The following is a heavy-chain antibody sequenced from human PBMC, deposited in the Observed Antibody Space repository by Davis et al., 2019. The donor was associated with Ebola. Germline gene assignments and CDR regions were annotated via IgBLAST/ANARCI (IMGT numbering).Heavy chain of an antibody. CDR2: INWNGGST. D-gene: IGHD3-10*01. Sequence: GGSLRLSCAASGLTFDAYGMSWVRQAPGKGLEWVSGINWNGGSTGYADSVKGRFTISRDNSKNTLYLQMNSLRAEDTAVYYCAKDLYYYGSGSYYTFDYWGQGTLVTVSS. J-gene: IGHJ4*02. CDR1: GLTFDAYG. V-gene: IGHV3-20*04. CDR3: AKDLYYYGSGSYYTFDY.